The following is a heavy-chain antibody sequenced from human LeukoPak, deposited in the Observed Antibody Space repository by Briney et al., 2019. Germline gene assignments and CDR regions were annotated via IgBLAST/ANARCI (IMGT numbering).Heavy chain of an antibody. V-gene: IGHV3-7*01. CDR1: GFSVTSYW. Sequence: GGSLRLSCGVSGFSVTSYWMSWVRQAPGKGLEWVASLKQDGSDRYYVDSVKGRFTIARDDAKNSLYLQMNSLRVEDTAVYYCARGGAARPDFWGQGTLVTVSS. CDR2: LKQDGSDR. D-gene: IGHD6-6*01. J-gene: IGHJ4*02. CDR3: ARGGAARPDF.